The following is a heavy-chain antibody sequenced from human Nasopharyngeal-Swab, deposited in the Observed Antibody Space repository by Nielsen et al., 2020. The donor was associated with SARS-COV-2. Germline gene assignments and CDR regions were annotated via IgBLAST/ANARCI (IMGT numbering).Heavy chain of an antibody. D-gene: IGHD5-12*01. J-gene: IGHJ6*03. CDR3: ARGWHIVATILRYYYYMDV. V-gene: IGHV4-34*01. CDR2: INHSGST. Sequence: WIRQPPGKGLEWIGEINHSGSTNYNPSLKSRVTISVDTSKNQFSLKLSSVTAADTAVYYCARGWHIVATILRYYYYMDVWGKGTTVTVSS.